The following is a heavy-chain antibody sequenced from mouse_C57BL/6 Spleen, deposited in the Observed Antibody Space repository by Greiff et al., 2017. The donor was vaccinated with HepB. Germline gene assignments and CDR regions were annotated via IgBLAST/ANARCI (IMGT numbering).Heavy chain of an antibody. CDR1: GYTFTSYW. CDR2: INPSDSYT. D-gene: IGHD4-1*01. J-gene: IGHJ2*01. V-gene: IGHV1-50*01. Sequence: QVQLQQPGAELVKPGASVKLSCKASGYTFTSYWMQWVKQRPGQGLEWIGEINPSDSYTNYNQKFKGKATLTVDTSSSTAYMQLSSLTSEDSAVYYSARDGTGYFDYWGQGTTLTVSS. CDR3: ARDGTGYFDY.